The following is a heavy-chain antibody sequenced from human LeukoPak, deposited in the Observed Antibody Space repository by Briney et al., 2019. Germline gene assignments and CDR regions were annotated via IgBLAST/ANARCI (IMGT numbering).Heavy chain of an antibody. D-gene: IGHD4-17*01. J-gene: IGHJ4*02. V-gene: IGHV1-69*13. CDR2: IIPNFGTA. Sequence: GASVKVSCKASGGTFSSYAISWVRQAPGQGLEWMGGIIPNFGTANYAQKFQGRVTITADESTSTAYMELSSLRSEDTAVYYCARALRTVTPWARSYYFDYWGQGTLVTVSS. CDR1: GGTFSSYA. CDR3: ARALRTVTPWARSYYFDY.